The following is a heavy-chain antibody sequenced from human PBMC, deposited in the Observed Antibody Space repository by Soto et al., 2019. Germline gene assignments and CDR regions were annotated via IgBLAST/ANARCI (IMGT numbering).Heavy chain of an antibody. D-gene: IGHD3-22*01. J-gene: IGHJ3*01. CDR2: IGIGSSTK. CDR3: ARDQLYYNDISGRPLNAFDV. CDR1: GFTFSSYA. V-gene: IGHV3-48*01. Sequence: GGSLRLSCAASGFTFSSYAMHWVRQAPGKGLEWVSYIGIGSSTKYYADSVKGRFTISRDNAKNSLYLQMNSLRAEDTAVYYCARDQLYYNDISGRPLNAFDVWGQGT.